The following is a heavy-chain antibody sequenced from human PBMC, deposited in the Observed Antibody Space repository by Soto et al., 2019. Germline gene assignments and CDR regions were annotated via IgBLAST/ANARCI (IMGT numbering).Heavy chain of an antibody. CDR2: IKQHGSEK. Sequence: PGGSLRLSCAASGFTFSNYWMSWVRQAPGKGLEWVANIKQHGSEKYYVDSVKGRFTISRDNAKNSLYLQMDSLRTGDTAVYYCASDSSPTDFWSGSWTYRGQGTLVTVSS. D-gene: IGHD3-3*01. J-gene: IGHJ4*02. CDR1: GFTFSNYW. V-gene: IGHV3-7*05. CDR3: ASDSSPTDFWSGSWTY.